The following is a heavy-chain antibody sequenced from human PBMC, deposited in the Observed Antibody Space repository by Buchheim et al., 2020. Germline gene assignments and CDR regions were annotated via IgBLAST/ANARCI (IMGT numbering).Heavy chain of an antibody. CDR3: AKDLHFWSGMDY. J-gene: IGHJ4*02. Sequence: DVQLLQSGGGLVQPGGSLRLSCAASGFSFSTNAMSWVRQAPGRGLEWVSGIGGDGRSHYADSVQGRFTISSASSKDTLYLHMNGLRVEDTATYYCAKDLHFWSGMDYWGQGAL. D-gene: IGHD3-3*02. CDR1: GFSFSTNA. V-gene: IGHV3-23*01. CDR2: IGGDGRS.